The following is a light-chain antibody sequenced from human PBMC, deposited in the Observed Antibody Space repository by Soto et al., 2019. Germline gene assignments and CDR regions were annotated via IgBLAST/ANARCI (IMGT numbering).Light chain of an antibody. CDR2: GAS. Sequence: DIVMTQSPATLSVSPGERATLSCRASQSVSSNLAWYQQKPGQAPRLLIYGASTRATGIPARFSGSGSGTEITLTISSLQSEDFAVYAYQQYNNRPPLTFGGGTKVDIK. CDR1: QSVSSN. CDR3: QQYNNRPPLT. J-gene: IGKJ4*01. V-gene: IGKV3-15*01.